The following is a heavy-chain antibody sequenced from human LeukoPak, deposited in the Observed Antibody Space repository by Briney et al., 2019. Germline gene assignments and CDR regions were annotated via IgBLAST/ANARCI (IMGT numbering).Heavy chain of an antibody. CDR2: ISYDGSKK. Sequence: GGSLRLSCAASGVSFSIYGIHWVRQAPGKGLEWVAFISYDGSKKDYADSVEGRFTISRDNSKNTLYLQMNRLKSEDTATYYCAKGPTEYYYDSSGYFKYWGQGTLVTVSS. V-gene: IGHV3-30*18. D-gene: IGHD3-22*01. CDR1: GVSFSIYG. J-gene: IGHJ4*02. CDR3: AKGPTEYYYDSSGYFKY.